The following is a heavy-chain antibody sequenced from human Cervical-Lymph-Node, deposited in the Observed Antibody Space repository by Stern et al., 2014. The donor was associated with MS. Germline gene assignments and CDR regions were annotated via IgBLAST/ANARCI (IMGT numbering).Heavy chain of an antibody. CDR2: ISYDGSNK. Sequence: VQLVQSGGGVVQPGRSLRLSCAASGFTFSSYAMHWVRQAPGKGLEWVAVISYDGSNKYYADSVKGRFTISRDNSKNTLYLQMNSLRAEDTAVYYCARDNGNSSGWSFYFHWGQGTLVTVSS. J-gene: IGHJ1*01. V-gene: IGHV3-30-3*01. CDR1: GFTFSSYA. D-gene: IGHD6-19*01. CDR3: ARDNGNSSGWSFYFH.